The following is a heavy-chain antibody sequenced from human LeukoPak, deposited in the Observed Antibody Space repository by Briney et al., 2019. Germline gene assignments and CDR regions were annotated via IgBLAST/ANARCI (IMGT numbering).Heavy chain of an antibody. CDR1: GGSISSSSYY. CDR2: IYYGGNT. CDR3: ARRSRESWYVGDGMDV. Sequence: KTSETLSLTCTVSGGSISSSSYYWGWIRQPPGKGLEWIGSIYYGGNTYYNASLKSRLTISVDMSKNQFSLKLTSVTAADTAVYYCARRSRESWYVGDGMDVWGQGTTVTVSS. V-gene: IGHV4-39*01. J-gene: IGHJ6*02. D-gene: IGHD6-13*01.